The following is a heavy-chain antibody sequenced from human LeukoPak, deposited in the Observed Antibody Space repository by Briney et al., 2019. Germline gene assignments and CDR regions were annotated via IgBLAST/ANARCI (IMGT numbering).Heavy chain of an antibody. CDR1: GFTFSSYS. CDR2: ISSSSSYI. CDR3: ARDRGSSWPEYNWFDP. V-gene: IGHV3-21*01. D-gene: IGHD6-13*01. J-gene: IGHJ5*02. Sequence: PGGSLRLSCAASGFTFSSYSMNWVRQAPGKGLEWVSSISSSSSYIYYADSVKGRFTISRDNAKNSLYLQMISLRAEDTAVYYCARDRGSSWPEYNWFDPWGQGTLVTVSS.